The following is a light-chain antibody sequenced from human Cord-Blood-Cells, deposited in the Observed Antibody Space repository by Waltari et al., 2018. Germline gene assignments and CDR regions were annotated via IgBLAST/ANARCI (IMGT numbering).Light chain of an antibody. Sequence: DIVMTHSTHSLALSLGARATIHCTPSQSVLYSSNNKNYLAWYQQKPGQPPKLLISWASTRESGVPDRFSGSGSGTDFTLTISSLQAEDVAVYYCQQYYSTPYSFGQGTKLEIK. CDR1: QSVLYSSNNKNY. J-gene: IGKJ2*03. CDR3: QQYYSTPYS. V-gene: IGKV4-1*01. CDR2: WAS.